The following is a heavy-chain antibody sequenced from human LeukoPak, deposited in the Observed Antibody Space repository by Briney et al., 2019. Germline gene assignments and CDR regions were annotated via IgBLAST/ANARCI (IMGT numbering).Heavy chain of an antibody. D-gene: IGHD5-18*01. J-gene: IGHJ3*01. CDR2: VSYTRVAT. CDR1: GFTFSTFA. Sequence: GGSLRLSCAASGFTFSTFALSWVRQAPGKGLEWVSGVSYTRVATYYADSVKGRFPISRDDSENILYLQMNGLRAEDTAVYFCAKAFREFGTSSSYSSFDSWGQGTMVTVSS. V-gene: IGHV3-23*01. CDR3: AKAFREFGTSSSYSSFDS.